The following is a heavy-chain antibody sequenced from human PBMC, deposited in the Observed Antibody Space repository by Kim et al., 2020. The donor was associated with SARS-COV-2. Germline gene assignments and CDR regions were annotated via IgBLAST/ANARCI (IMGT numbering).Heavy chain of an antibody. J-gene: IGHJ4*02. D-gene: IGHD6-19*01. V-gene: IGHV1-3*01. Sequence: SQKFQGRVTITRDTSASTAYMELSSLRSEDTAVYYCARDPGSGWYDYFDYWGQGTLVTVSS. CDR3: ARDPGSGWYDYFDY.